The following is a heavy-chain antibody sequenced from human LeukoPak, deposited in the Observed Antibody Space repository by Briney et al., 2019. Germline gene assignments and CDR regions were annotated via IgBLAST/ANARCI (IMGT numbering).Heavy chain of an antibody. D-gene: IGHD6-13*01. CDR2: IYYSGST. V-gene: IGHV4-39*07. Sequence: SETLSLTCTVSGGSISSSSYYWGWIRQPPGKGLEWIGSIYYSGSTYYNPSLKSRVTISVDTSKNQFSLKLSPVTAADTAVYYCARVPESIAAAGSNDYWGQGTLVTVSS. CDR1: GGSISSSSYY. CDR3: ARVPESIAAAGSNDY. J-gene: IGHJ4*02.